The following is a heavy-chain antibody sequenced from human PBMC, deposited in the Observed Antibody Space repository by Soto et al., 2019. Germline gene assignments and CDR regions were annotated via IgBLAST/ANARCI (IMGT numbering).Heavy chain of an antibody. CDR1: RGSTSSANY. V-gene: IGHV4-30-4*01. CDR3: AREGGESSDGLYYFDS. J-gene: IGHJ4*02. D-gene: IGHD3-16*01. Sequence: SPPLTFTVSRGSTSSANYWSWLRQPPGKGLEWIGHTYYSGTTDYNPTLKTRLALSIDTSKNQFSLTLSSVTAADTAVYFCAREGGESSDGLYYFDSWGQGSLVTVS. CDR2: TYYSGTT.